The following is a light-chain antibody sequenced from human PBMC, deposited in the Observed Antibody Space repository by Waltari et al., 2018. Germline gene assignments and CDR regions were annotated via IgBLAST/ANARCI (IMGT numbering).Light chain of an antibody. V-gene: IGLV1-47*01. CDR1: TSNVGEHY. Sequence: QSLLTQPPSVSAAPGQPVTISCSGSTSNVGEHYVFWFQHFVGLAPRLLIYKNLERPSGVSDRFSASKSGTSASLVIAGLRSEDEARYYCSAWDDSRGGLWVFGGGTRVTVL. CDR2: KNL. CDR3: SAWDDSRGGLWV. J-gene: IGLJ3*02.